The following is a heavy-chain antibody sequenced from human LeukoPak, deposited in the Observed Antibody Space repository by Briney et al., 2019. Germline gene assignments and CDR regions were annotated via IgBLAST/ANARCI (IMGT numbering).Heavy chain of an antibody. CDR2: ISSSGSTI. D-gene: IGHD4-17*01. J-gene: IGHJ4*02. V-gene: IGHV3-11*01. CDR3: ARLAPDYGDYFDY. Sequence: GGSLRLSCAASGFTFSDYYMSWIRQAPGKGLEWVSCISSSGSTIYYADSVKGRFTISRDNAKNSLYLQMNSLRAEDTAVYYCARLAPDYGDYFDYWGQGTLVTVSS. CDR1: GFTFSDYY.